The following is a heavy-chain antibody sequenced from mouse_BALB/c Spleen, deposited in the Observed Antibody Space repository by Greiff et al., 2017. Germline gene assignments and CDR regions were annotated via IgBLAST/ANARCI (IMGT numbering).Heavy chain of an antibody. J-gene: IGHJ4*01. CDR2: IRSKSNNYAT. Sequence: EVMLVESGGGLVQPKGSLKLSCAASGFTFNTYAMHWVCQAPGKGLEWVARIRSKSNNYATYYADSVKDRFTISRDDSQSMLYLQMNNLKTEDTAMYYCVRERGLLYAMDYWGQGTSVTVSS. V-gene: IGHV10-3*03. D-gene: IGHD1-1*01. CDR1: GFTFNTYA. CDR3: VRERGLLYAMDY.